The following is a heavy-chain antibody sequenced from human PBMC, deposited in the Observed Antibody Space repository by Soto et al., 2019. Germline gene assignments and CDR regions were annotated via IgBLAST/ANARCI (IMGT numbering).Heavy chain of an antibody. J-gene: IGHJ4*02. V-gene: IGHV1-69*06. CDR3: ARDLNVRSSYNLDY. D-gene: IGHD5-18*01. Sequence: QVQLVQSGAEVEKPGSSVKVSCKTSGGTFSSYAISWARQAPGQGLEWMGGIIPIFSTANYAQKFQGRVTITADRSTNTVYMELSSLRSEDTAVYYCARDLNVRSSYNLDYWGQGTLVTVSS. CDR1: GGTFSSYA. CDR2: IIPIFSTA.